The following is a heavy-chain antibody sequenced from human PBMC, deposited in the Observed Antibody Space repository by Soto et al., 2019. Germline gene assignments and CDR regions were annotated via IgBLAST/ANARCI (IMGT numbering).Heavy chain of an antibody. CDR2: ISAYNGNT. CDR1: GYTFTSYG. J-gene: IGHJ6*02. Sequence: VQLVQSGAEVKKPGASVKVSCKASGYTFTSYGISWVRQAPGQGLEWMGWISAYNGNTNYAQKLQGRVTMTTDTSTSTAYMELRSLRSDDTAVYYCARGNDFWSGYYPYYYYYYGMDVWGQGTTVTVSS. D-gene: IGHD3-3*01. V-gene: IGHV1-18*01. CDR3: ARGNDFWSGYYPYYYYYYGMDV.